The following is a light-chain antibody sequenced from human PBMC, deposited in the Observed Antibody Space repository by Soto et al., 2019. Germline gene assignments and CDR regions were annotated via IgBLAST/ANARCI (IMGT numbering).Light chain of an antibody. CDR1: QGISTY. CDR2: GVS. J-gene: IGKJ4*01. Sequence: TQSPSFLSASVGDRVTITCRASQGISTYLAWYQHKPGQAPRLLISGVSTGATGTPARFSGSGSGTEFTLTINSLQSEDCAIYYCQQYHTWPITFGGGTKVDIK. CDR3: QQYHTWPIT. V-gene: IGKV3-15*01.